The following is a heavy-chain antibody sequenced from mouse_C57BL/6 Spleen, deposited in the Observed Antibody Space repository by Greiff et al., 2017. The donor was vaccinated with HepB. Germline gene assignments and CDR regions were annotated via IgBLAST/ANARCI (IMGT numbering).Heavy chain of an antibody. CDR1: GYTFTDYE. Sequence: VQLQQSGAELVRPGASVTLSCKASGYTFTDYEMHWVKQTPVHGLEWIGAIDPETGGTPYNQKFKGKAILTADKSSSTAYMELRSLTSEDSAVYYCTRGEPPFDYWGQGTTLTVSS. V-gene: IGHV1-15*01. CDR2: IDPETGGT. J-gene: IGHJ2*01. CDR3: TRGEPPFDY.